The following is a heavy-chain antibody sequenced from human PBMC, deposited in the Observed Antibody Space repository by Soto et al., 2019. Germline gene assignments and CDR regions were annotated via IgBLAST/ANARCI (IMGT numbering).Heavy chain of an antibody. D-gene: IGHD6-19*01. CDR2: IIPIFGTA. Sequence: QVQLVQSGAEVKKPGSSVKVSCKASGGTFSSYAINWVRQAPGQGLEWMGGIIPIFGTANYAQKFQGRVTITEEEYTSTAYMGLSSLRSEDTAVYYCARVNGWRYNWFDPWGQGTLVTVSS. J-gene: IGHJ5*02. CDR3: ARVNGWRYNWFDP. CDR1: GGTFSSYA. V-gene: IGHV1-69*12.